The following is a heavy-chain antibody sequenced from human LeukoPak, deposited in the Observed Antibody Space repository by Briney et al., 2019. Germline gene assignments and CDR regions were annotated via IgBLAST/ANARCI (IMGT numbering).Heavy chain of an antibody. CDR2: MNPNSGNS. V-gene: IGHV1-8*01. CDR1: GCDFSSFD. D-gene: IGHD6-6*01. J-gene: IGHJ6*03. Sequence: ASVKVSCKASGCDFSSFDVNWVRQAPGQGLEWMGWMNPNSGNSGYAQKFQGRVTITTDESTSTAYMELSSLRSEDTAVYYCARDLGSSSRGYYYMDVWGKGTTVTVSS. CDR3: ARDLGSSSRGYYYMDV.